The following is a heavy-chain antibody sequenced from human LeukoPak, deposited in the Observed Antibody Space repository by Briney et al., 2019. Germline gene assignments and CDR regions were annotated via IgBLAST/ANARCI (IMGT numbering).Heavy chain of an antibody. Sequence: SETLSLTCAVYGGSFSGYYWSWIRQPPGKGLEWIGEINHSGSTNYNPSLKSRVTISVDTSKNQFSLKLSSVTAADTAVYYCARVSCSSTSCMGGYFDYWGQGTLVTVSS. J-gene: IGHJ4*02. CDR3: ARVSCSSTSCMGGYFDY. D-gene: IGHD2-2*01. CDR1: GGSFSGYY. V-gene: IGHV4-34*01. CDR2: INHSGST.